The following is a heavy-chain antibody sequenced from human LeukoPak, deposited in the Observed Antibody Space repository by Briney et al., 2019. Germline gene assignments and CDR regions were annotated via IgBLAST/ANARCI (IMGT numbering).Heavy chain of an antibody. D-gene: IGHD4-23*01. J-gene: IGHJ4*02. Sequence: ASVKVSCKASGYTFTGYYMHWVRQAPGQGLEWMGRIIPILGIANYAQKFQGRVTITADKSTSTAYMELSSLRSEDTAVYYCARGDYGGNSGGFDYWGQGTLVTVSS. CDR2: IIPILGIA. V-gene: IGHV1-69*04. CDR1: GYTFTGYY. CDR3: ARGDYGGNSGGFDY.